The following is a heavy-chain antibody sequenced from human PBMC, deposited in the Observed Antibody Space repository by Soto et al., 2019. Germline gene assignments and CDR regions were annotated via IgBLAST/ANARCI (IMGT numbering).Heavy chain of an antibody. J-gene: IGHJ2*01. CDR1: GFTFSSYA. CDR3: ARPLWREDCTRGYFDL. CDR2: ISYDGSNK. V-gene: IGHV3-30-3*01. D-gene: IGHD2-21*02. Sequence: QVQLVESGGGVVQPGRSLRLSCAASGFTFSSYAMHWVRQAPGKGLEWVAVISYDGSNKYYADSVKGRFTISRDNYKSTLYLPMNSLRAEVMDVYYWARPLWREDCTRGYFDLWGRGTLVTVS.